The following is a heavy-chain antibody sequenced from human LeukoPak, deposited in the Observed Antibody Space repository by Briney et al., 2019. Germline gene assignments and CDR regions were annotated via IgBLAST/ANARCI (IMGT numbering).Heavy chain of an antibody. J-gene: IGHJ4*02. CDR2: ISGSSSYI. V-gene: IGHV3-21*01. D-gene: IGHD3-3*01. Sequence: GGSLRLSCAASRFTFSSYGMHWVRQAPGKGLEWVSSISGSSSYIYYADSMKGRFTISRDNAKNSLYLQMNSLRAEDTAVYYCARTSYADDFWSGYLNWGQGTLVTVSS. CDR1: RFTFSSYG. CDR3: ARTSYADDFWSGYLN.